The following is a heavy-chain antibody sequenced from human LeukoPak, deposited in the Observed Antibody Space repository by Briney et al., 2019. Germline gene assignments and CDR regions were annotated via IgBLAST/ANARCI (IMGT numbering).Heavy chain of an antibody. CDR3: ARDQGSGFDYGGVNY. Sequence: AGGSLRLSCAASGFTFSSYAMHWVRQAPGKGLEWVAVISYDGSNKYYADSVKGRFTISRDNSKNTLYLQMNSLRAEDTAVYYCARDQGSGFDYGGVNYWGQGTLVTVSS. CDR1: GFTFSSYA. CDR2: ISYDGSNK. J-gene: IGHJ4*02. D-gene: IGHD3-22*01. V-gene: IGHV3-30-3*01.